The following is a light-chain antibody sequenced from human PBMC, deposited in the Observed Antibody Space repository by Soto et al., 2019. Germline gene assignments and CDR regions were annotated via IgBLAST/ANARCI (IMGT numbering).Light chain of an antibody. J-gene: IGKJ1*01. CDR2: GAS. CDR1: QSVSSN. CDR3: QQYGSSPRA. Sequence: EIVLTQSPATLSVSPGERATLSCRASQSVSSNLAWYQQKPGQAPRLLIYGASSRATGIPDRFSGSGSGTDFTLTISRLEPEEFAVYYCQQYGSSPRAVGQGTKVDIK. V-gene: IGKV3-20*01.